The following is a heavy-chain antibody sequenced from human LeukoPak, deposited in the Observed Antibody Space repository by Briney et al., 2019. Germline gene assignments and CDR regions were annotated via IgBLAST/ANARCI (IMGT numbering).Heavy chain of an antibody. CDR2: INPSGGST. J-gene: IGHJ4*02. V-gene: IGHV1-46*01. Sequence: ASVKVSCKASGYTFTSYYMHWVRQAPGQGLEWMGIINPSGGSTSYAQKFQGRVTMTRDTSTSTVYMELSSLRSEDTAVYYCARHRGIHCSSTSCYYGYWGQGTLVTVSS. CDR1: GYTFTSYY. CDR3: ARHRGIHCSSTSCYYGY. D-gene: IGHD2-2*01.